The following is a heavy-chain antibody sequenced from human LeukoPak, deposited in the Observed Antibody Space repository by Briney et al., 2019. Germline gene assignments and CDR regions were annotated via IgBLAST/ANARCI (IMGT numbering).Heavy chain of an antibody. D-gene: IGHD3-16*01. CDR1: GGSIRSGDYY. CDR2: IYYSGST. J-gene: IGHJ6*02. V-gene: IGHV4-30-4*01. Sequence: SQTLSLTCTVSGGSIRSGDYYWSWICQPPGKGLEWIGYIYYSGSTYYNPSLKSRVTISVDTSKNQFSLKLSSVTAADTAVYYCVRGGGYYYYGMDVWGQGTAVTVSS. CDR3: VRGGGYYYYGMDV.